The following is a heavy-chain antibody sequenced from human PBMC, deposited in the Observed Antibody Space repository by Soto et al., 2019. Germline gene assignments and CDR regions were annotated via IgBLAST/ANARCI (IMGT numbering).Heavy chain of an antibody. CDR2: IYYSGST. V-gene: IGHV4-30-4*01. Sequence: PSETLSLTCTVSGGSISSGGYYWSWIRQPPGKGLEWIGYIYYSGSTYYNPSLKSRVTISVDTSKNQFSLKLSSVTAADTAVYYCARDTGVGATFYYYYGMDVWGQGTTVTVSS. CDR3: ARDTGVGATFYYYYGMDV. J-gene: IGHJ6*02. D-gene: IGHD1-26*01. CDR1: GGSISSGGYY.